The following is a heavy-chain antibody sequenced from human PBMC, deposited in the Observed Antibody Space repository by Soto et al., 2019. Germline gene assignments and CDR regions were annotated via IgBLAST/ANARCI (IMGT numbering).Heavy chain of an antibody. Sequence: SETLSLTCTVSGGSISSYYWSWIRQPPGKGLEWIGYIYYSGSTNYNPSLKSRVTISVDTSKNQFSLKLSSVTAADTAVYYCARDDYGDYPLFDYWGQGTLVTVSS. CDR3: ARDDYGDYPLFDY. J-gene: IGHJ4*02. D-gene: IGHD4-17*01. V-gene: IGHV4-59*01. CDR1: GGSISSYY. CDR2: IYYSGST.